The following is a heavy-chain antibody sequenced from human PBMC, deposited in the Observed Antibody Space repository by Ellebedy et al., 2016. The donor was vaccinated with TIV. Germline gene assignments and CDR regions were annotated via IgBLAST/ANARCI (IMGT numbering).Heavy chain of an antibody. D-gene: IGHD6-13*01. CDR1: GRSVSTITYY. J-gene: IGHJ4*02. CDR2: VYSSGGA. Sequence: SETLSLICAVSGRSVSTITYYWGWIRQPPGKGLELIGYVYSSGGATYNPSLKSRVSLSIDTSKNQFSLKLNSVTAADTATYYCVRARKGYIAEAGGYFDYWGLGTLVTVSS. CDR3: VRARKGYIAEAGGYFDY. V-gene: IGHV4-61*01.